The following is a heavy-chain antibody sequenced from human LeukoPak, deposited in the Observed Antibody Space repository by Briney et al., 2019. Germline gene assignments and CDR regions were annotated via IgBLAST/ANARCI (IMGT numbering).Heavy chain of an antibody. CDR1: GVHNRSGGYL. CDR3: ARVGVILVVSRACDI. D-gene: IGHD2-2*01. CDR2: ISHNGRT. V-gene: IGHV4-30-2*01. Sequence: TVSHMRSVCGVHNRSGGYLWRWTRQPPGKGLECIGYISHNGRTHYHLSLKRRVTIYVDSPKNQFPLKLSSVTPADTAVYYCARVGVILVVSRACDIWAQNTMVSVST. J-gene: IGHJ3*02.